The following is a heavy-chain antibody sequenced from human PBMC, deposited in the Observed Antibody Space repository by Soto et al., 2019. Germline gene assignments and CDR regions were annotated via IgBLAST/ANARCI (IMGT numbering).Heavy chain of an antibody. J-gene: IGHJ4*02. D-gene: IGHD1-26*01. CDR1: GFTFSDHY. V-gene: IGHV3-72*01. CDR3: ATLERIVGGTWDY. CDR2: IRNRANSHTT. Sequence: EVQLVESGGGLGQPGGSLRLSCAASGFTFSDHYMDWVRQSPGKGLEWVGRIRNRANSHTTVYAASVKGRFTISRDDSKNSVFLEMNSLKTEDTAVYYCATLERIVGGTWDYWGQGTLVTVSS.